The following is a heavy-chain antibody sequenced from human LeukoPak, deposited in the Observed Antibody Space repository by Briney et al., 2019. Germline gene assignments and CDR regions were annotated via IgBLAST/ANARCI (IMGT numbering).Heavy chain of an antibody. CDR2: IYYSGST. D-gene: IGHD3-10*01. V-gene: IGHV4-59*08. J-gene: IGHJ4*02. CDR1: GGSISSYY. Sequence: SETLSLTCTVSGGSISSYYWSWLRQPPGKGLEWIGYIYYSGSTNYNPSLKSRVTISVDTSKNQFSLKLSSVTAADTAVYYCAGSYYYGSGSYYNGGFDYWGQGTLVTVSS. CDR3: AGSYYYGSGSYYNGGFDY.